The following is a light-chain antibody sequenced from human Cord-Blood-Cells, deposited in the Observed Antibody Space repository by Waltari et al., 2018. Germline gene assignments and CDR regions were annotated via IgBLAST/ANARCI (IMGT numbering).Light chain of an antibody. CDR1: ALPKQY. J-gene: IGLJ7*01. CDR2: KDS. Sequence: SYELTQPPSVSVSPGQTARITCSGDALPKQYAYWYQQKPGQAPVLGIYKDSERPSGVPERFSGSSSGKTVTLTISGVQAEDEADYYCQSADSSGTYPVFGGGTQLTVL. V-gene: IGLV3-25*02. CDR3: QSADSSGTYPV.